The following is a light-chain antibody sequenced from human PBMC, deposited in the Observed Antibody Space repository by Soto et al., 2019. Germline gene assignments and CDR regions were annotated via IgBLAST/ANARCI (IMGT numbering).Light chain of an antibody. CDR2: AAS. J-gene: IGKJ1*01. CDR3: QQYYSYPPSWT. V-gene: IGKV1-8*01. CDR1: QGISSY. Sequence: AIRMTQSPSSLSASTGDRVTITCRASQGISSYLAWYQQKPGKAPKLLIYAASTLQSGVPSRFSGSGSGTDFNLTISCLQSEDFATYSCQQYYSYPPSWTFGQGTKVEIK.